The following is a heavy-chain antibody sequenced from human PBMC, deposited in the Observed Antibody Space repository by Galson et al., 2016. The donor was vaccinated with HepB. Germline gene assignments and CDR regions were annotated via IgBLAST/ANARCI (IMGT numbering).Heavy chain of an antibody. D-gene: IGHD2-8*02. J-gene: IGHJ4*02. CDR1: GFTFSSNA. Sequence: SLRLSCAASGFTFSSNAMSWVRQAPGKGLEWVSSISVSGTTTFYADSVKGRFTISRDNSKNTLFLQMNSLRAEDTAVYYCAKDILSWPPRVTGGFGDYWGQGTLVTVSS. V-gene: IGHV3-23*01. CDR2: ISVSGTTT. CDR3: AKDILSWPPRVTGGFGDY.